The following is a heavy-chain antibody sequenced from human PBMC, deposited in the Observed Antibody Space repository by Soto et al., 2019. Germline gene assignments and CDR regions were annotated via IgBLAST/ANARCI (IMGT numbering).Heavy chain of an antibody. J-gene: IGHJ6*02. CDR1: GYTFTSYD. V-gene: IGHV1-8*01. CDR2: MNPNSGNT. Sequence: ASVKVSCKASGYTFTSYDINWVRQATGQGLEWMGWMNPNSGNTGYAQKFQGRVTMTRNTSISTAYMELSSLRSEDTAVYYCARGELTPLGGYYFSAYYYYGMDVWGQGTTVTSP. D-gene: IGHD3-22*01. CDR3: ARGELTPLGGYYFSAYYYYGMDV.